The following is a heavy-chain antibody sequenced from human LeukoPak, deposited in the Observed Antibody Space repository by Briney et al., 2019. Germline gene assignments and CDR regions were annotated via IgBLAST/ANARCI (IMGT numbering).Heavy chain of an antibody. Sequence: GASVKVSCKLSGYSLTELSIHWVRQAPGKGLEWMGGFDPEYQKTIYAERFQDRVTLTEDTSTDTAYTELSSLRSDDTAVYYCATGGPMIAVVITSRPFDIWGQGTMVTVSS. D-gene: IGHD3-22*01. CDR2: FDPEYQKT. CDR1: GYSLTELS. V-gene: IGHV1-24*01. CDR3: ATGGPMIAVVITSRPFDI. J-gene: IGHJ3*02.